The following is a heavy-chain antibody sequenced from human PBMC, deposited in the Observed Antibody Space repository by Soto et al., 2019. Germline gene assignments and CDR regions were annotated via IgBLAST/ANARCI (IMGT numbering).Heavy chain of an antibody. V-gene: IGHV3-30*18. Sequence: QVQLVESGGGVVQPGRSLRLSCAASGFTFSSYGMHWVRQAPGKGLEWVAVISYDGSNKYYADSVKGRFTISRDNSKKTLYLQMNSLRDEDTAVYYCAKSHGDRYYYYYGMDVWGQGTTVTVSS. D-gene: IGHD3-10*01. CDR3: AKSHGDRYYYYYGMDV. CDR2: ISYDGSNK. J-gene: IGHJ6*02. CDR1: GFTFSSYG.